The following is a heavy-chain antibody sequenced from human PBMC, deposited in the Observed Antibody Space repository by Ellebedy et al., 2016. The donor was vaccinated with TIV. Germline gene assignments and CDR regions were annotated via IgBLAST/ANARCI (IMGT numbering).Heavy chain of an antibody. CDR2: ISGNGGST. V-gene: IGHV3-64*04. Sequence: PGGSLRLSCSGSGFTFSTYAMHWVRQAPGKGLEYVSAISGNGGSTYYADSVKGRFTISRDNSKNTLYLQMNSLRAEDTAVYYCARDRVTWFGEPTGLDYWGQGTLVTVSS. J-gene: IGHJ4*02. CDR1: GFTFSTYA. D-gene: IGHD3-10*01. CDR3: ARDRVTWFGEPTGLDY.